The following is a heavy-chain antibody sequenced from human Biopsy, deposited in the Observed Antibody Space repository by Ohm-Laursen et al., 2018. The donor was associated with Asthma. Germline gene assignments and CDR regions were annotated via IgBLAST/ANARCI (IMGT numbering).Heavy chain of an antibody. Sequence: SLRLSCTASGFTFDDYAMHWVRQAPGKGLEWVSGVSWNSGCIDYADSVKGRFTISRDNAKNSLYLQMNSLRGADTALYYCVKDIRLQLWGFDSWGQGTLVTVSS. D-gene: IGHD6-13*01. V-gene: IGHV3-9*01. CDR1: GFTFDDYA. CDR2: VSWNSGCI. CDR3: VKDIRLQLWGFDS. J-gene: IGHJ4*02.